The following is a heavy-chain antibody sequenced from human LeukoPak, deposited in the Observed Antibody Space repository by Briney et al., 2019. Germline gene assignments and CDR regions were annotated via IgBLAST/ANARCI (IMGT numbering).Heavy chain of an antibody. D-gene: IGHD5-18*01. V-gene: IGHV1-69*13. CDR2: IIPIFGTA. CDR1: GGTFSSYA. Sequence: SVKVSCKASGGTFSSYAISWVRQAPGQGLEWMGGIIPIFGTANYAQKFQGRVTITADESTSTAYMELSSLRSEDTAVYYCARAGYSYGLVTGLDYWGQGTLVTVSS. J-gene: IGHJ4*02. CDR3: ARAGYSYGLVTGLDY.